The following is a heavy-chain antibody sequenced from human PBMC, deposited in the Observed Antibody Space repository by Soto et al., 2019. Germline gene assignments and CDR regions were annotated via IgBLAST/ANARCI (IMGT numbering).Heavy chain of an antibody. CDR3: ARGSGWLDY. V-gene: IGHV4-59*08. D-gene: IGHD6-19*01. CDR2: VFHTGNT. CDR1: GGSITFNF. Sequence: QWQVQESGPGLVKPSETLSLTCNVSGGSITFNFWSWIRQPPGKGLEWIGYVFHTGNTAYNPSLKSRVTISVDTSKNRLSLKLDSVTAADTAVYSCARGSGWLDYWGQGTLVTVSS. J-gene: IGHJ4*02.